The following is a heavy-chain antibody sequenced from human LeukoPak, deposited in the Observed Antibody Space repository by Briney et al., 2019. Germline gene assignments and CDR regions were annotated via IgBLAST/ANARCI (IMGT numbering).Heavy chain of an antibody. D-gene: IGHD3-10*02. J-gene: IGHJ4*02. V-gene: IGHV3-15*01. CDR1: GFTFRNAW. CDR3: TYGYDYVKRV. Sequence: PGGSLRLSCAASGFTFRNAWMSWVRQAPGKGPEWVGRIKSKTDGGTIDFAAAVKDRFTISRDDSKNTLYLQMNSLKTEDTAVYYCTYGYDYVKRVWGQGTLVTVSS. CDR2: IKSKTDGGTI.